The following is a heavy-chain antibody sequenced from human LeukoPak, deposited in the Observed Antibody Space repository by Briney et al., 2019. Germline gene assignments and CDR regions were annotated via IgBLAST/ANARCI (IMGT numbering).Heavy chain of an antibody. CDR3: ARRGGAGSEFVY. D-gene: IGHD6-19*01. CDR2: IYHSEST. J-gene: IGHJ4*02. V-gene: IGHV4-38-2*02. Sequence: SETLSLTCTVSGYSTTIGYYWGWIRQPPGKGRGWSGCIYHSESTYYNPSLKSRVTTSAETSKNQFSLKMSSVRAAGTAVYYCARRGGAGSEFVYWGEGTMVSVCS. CDR1: GYSTTIGYY.